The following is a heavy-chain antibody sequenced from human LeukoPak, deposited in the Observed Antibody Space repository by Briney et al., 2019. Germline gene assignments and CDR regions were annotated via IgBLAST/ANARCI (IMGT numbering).Heavy chain of an antibody. CDR1: GYTFTSYG. D-gene: IGHD3-3*01. J-gene: IGHJ4*02. CDR2: ISAYNGNT. Sequence: GASVKVSCKASGYTFTSYGISWVRQAPGQGLEWMGWISAYNGNTNYAQKLQGRVTMTTDTSTSTAHMELRSLRSDDTAVYYCARDPRIFGVASLTDYWGQGTLVTVSS. CDR3: ARDPRIFGVASLTDY. V-gene: IGHV1-18*01.